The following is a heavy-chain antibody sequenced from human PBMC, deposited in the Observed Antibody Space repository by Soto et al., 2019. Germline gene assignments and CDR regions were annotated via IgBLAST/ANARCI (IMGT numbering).Heavy chain of an antibody. Sequence: SETLSLTCAVYGGSFSGYYWSWIRQPPGKGLEWIGEINHSGSTNYNPSLKSRVTISVDTSKNQFSLKLSSATAADTAVYYCARGGGNCSSTSCYLFDYWGQGTLVTVSS. CDR3: ARGGGNCSSTSCYLFDY. CDR2: INHSGST. D-gene: IGHD2-2*01. V-gene: IGHV4-34*01. J-gene: IGHJ4*02. CDR1: GGSFSGYY.